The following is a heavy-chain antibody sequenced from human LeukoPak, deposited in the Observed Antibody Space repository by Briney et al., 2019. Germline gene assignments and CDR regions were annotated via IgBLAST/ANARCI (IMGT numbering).Heavy chain of an antibody. CDR1: GGSISSSSYY. Sequence: PSETLSLTCTVSGGSISSSSYYWGWIRQPPGKGLEWIGSIYHSGSTYYNPSLKSRVTISVDTSKNQFSLKLSSVTAADTAVYYCARDYDGYKPRNVFDYWGQGTLVTVSS. D-gene: IGHD5-24*01. CDR3: ARDYDGYKPRNVFDY. J-gene: IGHJ4*02. V-gene: IGHV4-39*07. CDR2: IYHSGST.